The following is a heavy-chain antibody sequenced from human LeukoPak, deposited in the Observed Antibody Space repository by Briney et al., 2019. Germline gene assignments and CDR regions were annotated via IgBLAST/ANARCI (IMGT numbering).Heavy chain of an antibody. CDR2: IYYSGST. D-gene: IGHD1-26*01. CDR3: ARGGELDYFDY. Sequence: SETLSLTCTVSGGSISSSSYYWGWIRQPPGKGLEWIGSIYYSGSTYYNPSLKSRVTISVDTSKNQFSLKLSSVTAADTAVYYCARGGELDYFDYWGQGTLVTVSS. J-gene: IGHJ4*02. V-gene: IGHV4-39*07. CDR1: GGSISSSSYY.